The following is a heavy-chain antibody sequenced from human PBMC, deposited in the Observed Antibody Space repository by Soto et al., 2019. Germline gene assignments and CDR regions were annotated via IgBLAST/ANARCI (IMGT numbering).Heavy chain of an antibody. Sequence: GGSLRLSCAASGFTFSSYGMHWVRQAPGKGLEWVAVIWCDGSNKYYADSVKARFTISRDNSKNTLDMQMNSLRAADTAVYYCARAGYGVTAARRGLEFWGQGTTVTVSS. D-gene: IGHD2-2*01. CDR1: GFTFSSYG. V-gene: IGHV3-33*01. CDR2: IWCDGSNK. CDR3: ARAGYGVTAARRGLEF. J-gene: IGHJ6*01.